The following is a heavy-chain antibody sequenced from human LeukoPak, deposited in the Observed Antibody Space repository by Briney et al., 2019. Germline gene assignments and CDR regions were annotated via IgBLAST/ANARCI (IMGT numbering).Heavy chain of an antibody. J-gene: IGHJ4*02. CDR3: ARTVSGYYFNA. V-gene: IGHV4-59*01. Sequence: SETLSLTCTVSGGSTSSYYWSWIRQSPGKGLEWIGYVAYSGSTNYNPSHKSRVTISLDTSKNQFSLKLSSVTAADTAVYYCARTVSGYYFNARGPGTLVTVSS. D-gene: IGHD5-12*01. CDR2: VAYSGST. CDR1: GGSTSSYY.